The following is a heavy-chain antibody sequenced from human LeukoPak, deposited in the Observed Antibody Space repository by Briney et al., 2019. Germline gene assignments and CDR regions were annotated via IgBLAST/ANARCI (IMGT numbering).Heavy chain of an antibody. J-gene: IGHJ5*02. Sequence: SETLSLTCTVPGDSINSTNHYWGWIRQPPGKGLEWIGSIYYSGSTYYNPSLKSRLTISVDTSKNEFSLKLTSVTAADTAVYYCARRTLLLDQWLPRGGFNWFDPWGQGTLVTVSS. D-gene: IGHD6-19*01. CDR3: ARRTLLLDQWLPRGGFNWFDP. CDR2: IYYSGST. V-gene: IGHV4-39*01. CDR1: GDSINSTNHY.